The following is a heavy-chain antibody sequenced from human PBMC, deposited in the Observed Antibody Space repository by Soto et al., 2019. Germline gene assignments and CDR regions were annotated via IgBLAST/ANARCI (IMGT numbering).Heavy chain of an antibody. Sequence: KTPSLTCAVYGGSFSGSNWCWIRHPPGKGLEWIGEINHSGSTHYNPPLKSRVTISVDTSKNQFSLKLSSVTAADTAVYYFARGITGYSSSSFDYWGQGTLVTVPS. J-gene: IGHJ4*02. CDR1: GGSFSGSN. D-gene: IGHD6-13*01. CDR3: ARGITGYSSSSFDY. CDR2: INHSGST. V-gene: IGHV4-34*01.